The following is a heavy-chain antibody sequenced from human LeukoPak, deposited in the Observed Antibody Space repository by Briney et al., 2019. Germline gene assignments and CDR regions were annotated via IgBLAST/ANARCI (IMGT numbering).Heavy chain of an antibody. V-gene: IGHV4-59*01. Sequence: SETLSLTCTVSGGSISSYYWSWIGQPPGKGLEWIGYIYYSGSTNYNPSLKSRVTISVDTSKNQFSLKLSSVTAADTAVYYCARNNGGIAVASLDYWGQGTLVTVSS. CDR3: ARNNGGIAVASLDY. D-gene: IGHD6-19*01. J-gene: IGHJ4*02. CDR2: IYYSGST. CDR1: GGSISSYY.